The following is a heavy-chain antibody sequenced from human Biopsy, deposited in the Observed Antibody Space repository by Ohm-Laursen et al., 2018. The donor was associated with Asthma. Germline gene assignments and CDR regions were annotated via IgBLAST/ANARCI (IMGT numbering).Heavy chain of an antibody. CDR2: VNTGNGDT. Sequence: SSVKVSCKASGYNFISLAIHWVRQAPGQRLEWMGWVNTGNGDTKYSQKFQGRVTITRDTSASTAYMELRSPRSEDTATYYCARTYYDFLTGQVKDVFGVWGQGTMVTVSS. V-gene: IGHV1-3*04. J-gene: IGHJ3*01. CDR1: GYNFISLA. D-gene: IGHD3-9*01. CDR3: ARTYYDFLTGQVKDVFGV.